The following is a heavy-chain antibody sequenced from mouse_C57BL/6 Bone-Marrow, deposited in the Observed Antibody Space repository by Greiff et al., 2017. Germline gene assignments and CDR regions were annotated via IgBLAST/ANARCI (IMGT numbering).Heavy chain of an antibody. CDR1: GYTFTDYY. Sequence: EVQLQQSGPELVKPGASVKISCKASGYTFTDYYMNWVKQSHGKSLEWIGDINPNNGGTSYNQKFKGKATLTVDKSSSTAYMELRSLTSEDSAVYDCAREVYYGSTFDYWGQGTTLTVSS. J-gene: IGHJ2*01. CDR2: INPNNGGT. CDR3: AREVYYGSTFDY. D-gene: IGHD1-1*01. V-gene: IGHV1-26*01.